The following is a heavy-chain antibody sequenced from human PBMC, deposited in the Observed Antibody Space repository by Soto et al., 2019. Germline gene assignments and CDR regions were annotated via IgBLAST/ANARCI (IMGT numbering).Heavy chain of an antibody. Sequence: ASVKVSCKVSGYTLTELSMHWVRQAPGKGLEWMGGFDPEDGETIYAQKFQGRVTMTEDTSTDTAYMELSSLRSEDTAVYYCATGKDGAAAGNYYYYGMDVWGQGTTVTVSS. CDR1: GYTLTELS. D-gene: IGHD6-13*01. V-gene: IGHV1-24*01. CDR2: FDPEDGET. J-gene: IGHJ6*02. CDR3: ATGKDGAAAGNYYYYGMDV.